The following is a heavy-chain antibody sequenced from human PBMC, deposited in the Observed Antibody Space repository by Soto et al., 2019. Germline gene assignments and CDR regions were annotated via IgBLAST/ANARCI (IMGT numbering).Heavy chain of an antibody. V-gene: IGHV1-3*01. Sequence: ASVKVSCKASGYTFTSYAMHWVRQAPGQRLEWMGWINAGNGNTKYSQKFQGRVTITRDTSASTAYMELSSLRSEDTAVYYCARDGNGHATIFGVVEYMDVWGKGTTVTVSS. D-gene: IGHD3-3*01. CDR1: GYTFTSYA. CDR2: INAGNGNT. J-gene: IGHJ6*04. CDR3: ARDGNGHATIFGVVEYMDV.